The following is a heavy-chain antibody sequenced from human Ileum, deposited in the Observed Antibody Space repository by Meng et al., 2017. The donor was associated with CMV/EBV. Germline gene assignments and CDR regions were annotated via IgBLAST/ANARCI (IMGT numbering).Heavy chain of an antibody. Sequence: SCSAAGFTFGGSAMPWVRQTSGKGLEWVGLIRSKANRYATAYAASVKGRFTISRDDSKNTASLQMNSLKTEDTAVYYCTPDQFDLWGRGTLVTVSS. D-gene: IGHD2-2*01. CDR1: GFTFGGSA. CDR2: IRSKANRYAT. J-gene: IGHJ2*01. V-gene: IGHV3-73*01. CDR3: TPDQFDL.